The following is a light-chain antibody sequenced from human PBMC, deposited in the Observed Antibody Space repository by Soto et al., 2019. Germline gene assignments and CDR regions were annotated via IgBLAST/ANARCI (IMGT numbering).Light chain of an antibody. CDR2: GNN. V-gene: IGLV1-40*01. CDR3: QSNDNSLSVV. CDR1: SSNIGAGYD. Sequence: QSVLTQPPSVSGAPGQRVTISYTGSSSNIGAGYDVHWYQQLPGTAPKLLIYGNNNRPSGVPDRFSGSKSGTSASLAITGLQAEDEADYYCQSNDNSLSVVFGGGTKLTVL. J-gene: IGLJ2*01.